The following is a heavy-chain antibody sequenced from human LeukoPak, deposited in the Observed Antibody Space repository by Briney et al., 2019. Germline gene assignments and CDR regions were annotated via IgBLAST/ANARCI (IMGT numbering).Heavy chain of an antibody. CDR1: GFTVSSHA. CDR3: VKDPAYSSSWLKAAFFQN. V-gene: IGHV3-64D*06. J-gene: IGHJ1*01. D-gene: IGHD6-13*01. CDR2: ISSNGGST. Sequence: GGSLRISCSASGFTVSSHAMHWVRQAPGKGLEYVSAISSNGGSTYYADSVKGRFTISRDNSKNTLYLQMSSLRAEDTAVYYCVKDPAYSSSWLKAAFFQNGGQGTLVTVSS.